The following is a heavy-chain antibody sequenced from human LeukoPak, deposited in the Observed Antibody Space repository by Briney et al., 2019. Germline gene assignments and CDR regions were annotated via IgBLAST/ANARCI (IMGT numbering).Heavy chain of an antibody. V-gene: IGHV3-21*01. CDR1: GFTFSSYS. CDR2: ISSSSSYI. J-gene: IGHJ4*02. D-gene: IGHD3-10*01. Sequence: GGSLRLSCAASGFTFSSYSMNWVRQAPGKGLEWVSSISSSSSYIYYADSVKGRFTISRDNAKNSLYLQMNSLRAEDTAVYYCAREQSRRSGFDHWGPGTLVTVSS. CDR3: AREQSRRSGFDH.